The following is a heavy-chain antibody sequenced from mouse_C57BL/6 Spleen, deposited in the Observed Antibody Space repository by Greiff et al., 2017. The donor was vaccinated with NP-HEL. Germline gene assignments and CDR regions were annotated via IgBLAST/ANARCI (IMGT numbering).Heavy chain of an antibody. CDR1: GFTFSSYG. V-gene: IGHV5-6*01. CDR3: ARHGPFDY. J-gene: IGHJ2*01. CDR2: ISSGGSYT. Sequence: EVQLVESGGDLVKPGGSLKLSCAASGFTFSSYGMSWVRQTPDKRLEWVATISSGGSYTYYPDSVKGRFTISRDNAKNTLYLQMSSLVSEDTTMYYCARHGPFDYWGQGTTLTVSS.